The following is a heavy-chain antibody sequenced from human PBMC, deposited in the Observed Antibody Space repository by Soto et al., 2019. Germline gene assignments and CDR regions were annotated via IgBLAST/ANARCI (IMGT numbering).Heavy chain of an antibody. CDR2: ISSSTNYI. CDR1: GLTFSSYS. V-gene: IGHV3-21*01. CDR3: ARDLPIYGGAFDI. J-gene: IGHJ3*02. Sequence: PGGSLRLSCAASGLTFSSYSMNWVRQAPGKGLEWVSSISSSTNYIYYADSVKGRFTISRDNAKNSLYLQMNSLRAEDTAVYYCARDLPIYGGAFDIWGQGTMVTVSS. D-gene: IGHD3-10*01.